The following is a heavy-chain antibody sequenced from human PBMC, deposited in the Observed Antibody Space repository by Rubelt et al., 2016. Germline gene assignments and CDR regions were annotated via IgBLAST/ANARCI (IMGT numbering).Heavy chain of an antibody. Sequence: QLQLQESGPGLVKPSETLSLTCTVSGGSISSSSYYWGWIRQPPGKGLEWIGSIYYSGSTYYNPSLKSRVTRSLDRSKNQSARKRSSVTGADTAVYYWARLSSGWYYCDYWGQGTLVTVSS. CDR3: ARLSSGWYYCDY. CDR2: IYYSGST. D-gene: IGHD6-19*01. CDR1: GGSISSSSYY. V-gene: IGHV4-39*01. J-gene: IGHJ4*02.